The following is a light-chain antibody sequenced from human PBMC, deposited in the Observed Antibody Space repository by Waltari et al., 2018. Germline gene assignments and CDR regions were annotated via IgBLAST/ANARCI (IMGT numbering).Light chain of an antibody. CDR2: KSS. J-gene: IGKJ1*01. Sequence: DIQMTQSPSSLSASIGDTVTITCRASQGISTWLDWYQQKRGKAPKLLIYKSSNLQSGVPARFSGGGSGTEFTLTINSLQPEDFATYFCLQYSSSPWTFGRGTKVEIK. CDR3: LQYSSSPWT. CDR1: QGISTW. V-gene: IGKV1-5*03.